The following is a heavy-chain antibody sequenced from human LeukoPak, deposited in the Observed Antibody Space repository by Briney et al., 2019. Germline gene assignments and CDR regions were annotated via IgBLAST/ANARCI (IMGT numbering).Heavy chain of an antibody. CDR1: GGSTTSSSSY. CDR3: ARLPNPNLSYYYYMDV. D-gene: IGHD4/OR15-4a*01. CDR2: VYYSVTT. J-gene: IGHJ6*03. V-gene: IGHV4-39*01. Sequence: PSETLSLTCTVSGGSTTSSSSYWGWIRQPPGTWLASLGSVYYSVTTSYNPSLKSRVTISVDTSKNQFSLMLSSVTAADTAVFYCARLPNPNLSYYYYMDVWGKGTTVTVSS.